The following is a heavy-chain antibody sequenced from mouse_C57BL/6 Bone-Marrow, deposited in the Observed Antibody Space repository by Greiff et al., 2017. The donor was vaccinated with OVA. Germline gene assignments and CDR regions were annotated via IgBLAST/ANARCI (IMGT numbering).Heavy chain of an antibody. CDR1: GYAFSSYW. D-gene: IGHD2-4*01. J-gene: IGHJ3*01. Sequence: VQLQQSGAELVKPGASVKISCKASGYAFSSYWMNWVKQRPGKGLEWIGQIYPGDGATNYNGKFKGKATLTAAKSSSTAYMQLSSLTSEDSAVYFCARREDYDVPAWFAYWGQGTLVTVSA. CDR3: ARREDYDVPAWFAY. CDR2: IYPGDGAT. V-gene: IGHV1-80*01.